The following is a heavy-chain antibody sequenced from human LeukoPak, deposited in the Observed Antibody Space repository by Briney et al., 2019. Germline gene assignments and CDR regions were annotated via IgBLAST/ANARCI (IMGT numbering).Heavy chain of an antibody. J-gene: IGHJ4*02. D-gene: IGHD4-17*01. CDR2: INSDGSST. CDR1: GFTFSGYW. V-gene: IGHV3-74*01. Sequence: GGSLRLSCAASGFTFSGYWMHWVRQAPGKGLVWVSRINSDGSSTSYADSVKGRFTISRDNAKNTLYLQMNSLRAEDTAVYYCASNEYGDGFDYWGQGTLVTVPS. CDR3: ASNEYGDGFDY.